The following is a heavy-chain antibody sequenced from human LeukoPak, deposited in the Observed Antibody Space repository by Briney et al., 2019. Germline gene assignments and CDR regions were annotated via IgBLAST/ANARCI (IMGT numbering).Heavy chain of an antibody. CDR1: GGSINNYY. J-gene: IGHJ4*02. V-gene: IGHV4-4*07. CDR3: AKTPIYYFDNSGYYN. Sequence: PSETLSLTCTVSGGSINNYYWSWIRQPAGKGLEWIGLIYSSGSTSYNPSLNSRVTMSVDKSKKQFSLRLSSVTAADTAVYYCAKTPIYYFDNSGYYNWGQGTLVTVSS. CDR2: IYSSGST. D-gene: IGHD3-22*01.